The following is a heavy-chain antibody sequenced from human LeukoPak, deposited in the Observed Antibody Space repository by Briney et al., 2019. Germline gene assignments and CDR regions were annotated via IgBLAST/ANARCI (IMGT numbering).Heavy chain of an antibody. Sequence: SEKVSLTCTVCGGSISSYYWSWPRQPRGKRLEFIGYIYNRFNDYFPSLKSRLIISSDPSKNHFSLRLSSMTAADTAVYYCANLPTVWVKGTVATVTS. CDR3: ANLPTV. D-gene: IGHD1-14*01. CDR1: GGSISSYY. CDR2: IYNRFN. V-gene: IGHV4-59*01. J-gene: IGHJ1*01.